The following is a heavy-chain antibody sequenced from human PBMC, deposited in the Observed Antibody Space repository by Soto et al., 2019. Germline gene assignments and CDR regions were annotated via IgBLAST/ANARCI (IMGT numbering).Heavy chain of an antibody. Sequence: SVKVSCKASGGTFSSYAISWVRQAPGQGLEWMGGIIPIFGTANYAQKFQGRVTITADESTSTAYMELRSLRSDDTAVYYCASGFEGSPPQYFQHWGQGTLVTVSS. CDR2: IIPIFGTA. CDR3: ASGFEGSPPQYFQH. D-gene: IGHD2-15*01. V-gene: IGHV1-69*13. CDR1: GGTFSSYA. J-gene: IGHJ1*01.